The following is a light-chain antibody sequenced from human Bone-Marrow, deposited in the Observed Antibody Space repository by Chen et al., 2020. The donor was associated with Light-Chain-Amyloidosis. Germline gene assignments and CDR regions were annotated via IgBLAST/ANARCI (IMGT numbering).Light chain of an antibody. Sequence: PGHAITISCPGTSSDVGSYNLVSWYQQHPGKAPKLMIYEVSKRPSGVSNRFSGSKSGNTASLTISGLQAEDEADYYCCSYAGSSTWVFGGGTKLTVL. CDR3: CSYAGSSTWV. V-gene: IGLV2-23*02. CDR2: EVS. CDR1: SSDVGSYNL. J-gene: IGLJ3*02.